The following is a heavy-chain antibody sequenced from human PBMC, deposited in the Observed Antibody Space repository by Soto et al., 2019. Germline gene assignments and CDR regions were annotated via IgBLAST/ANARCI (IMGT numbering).Heavy chain of an antibody. V-gene: IGHV1-69*06. J-gene: IGHJ4*02. CDR2: IIPIFGTP. CDR1: EGTFKNYA. D-gene: IGHD6-13*01. CDR3: ARVLEGSSWNAIDF. Sequence: SVKVSCKASEGTFKNYAISWIRQSPGHGLEWMGGIIPIFGTPNYAQKFQGRVTISADKTTTTAYMDLTSLISDDTAVYYCARVLEGSSWNAIDFWGPGTLVTVSS.